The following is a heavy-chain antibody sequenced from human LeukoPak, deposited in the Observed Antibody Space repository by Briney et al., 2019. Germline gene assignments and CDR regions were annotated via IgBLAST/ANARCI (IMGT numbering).Heavy chain of an antibody. J-gene: IGHJ5*02. V-gene: IGHV4-34*01. CDR3: ARARPYSSGWYYQEWFDP. CDR1: GGSFSGYY. Sequence: SETLSLTCAVYGGSFSGYYWSWIRQPPGKGREWIGEINHSGSTNYNPSLKSRVTISVDTSKKQFSLKLSSVTAADTAVYYCARARPYSSGWYYQEWFDPWGQGTLVTVSS. D-gene: IGHD6-19*01. CDR2: INHSGST.